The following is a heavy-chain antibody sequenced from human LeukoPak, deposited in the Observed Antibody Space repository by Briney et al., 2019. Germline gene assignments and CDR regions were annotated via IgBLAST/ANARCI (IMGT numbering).Heavy chain of an antibody. CDR2: IYYSGST. V-gene: IGHV4-59*08. Sequence: SETLSLTCTVSGGSISSYYWSWIRQPPGKGLEWIGYIYYSGSTNYNPSLKSRVTISVDTSKNQFSLKLSSVTAADTAVYYCARGVLAYCGGDCYSTPYYMDVWGKGTTVTISS. CDR1: GGSISSYY. CDR3: ARGVLAYCGGDCYSTPYYMDV. J-gene: IGHJ6*03. D-gene: IGHD2-21*02.